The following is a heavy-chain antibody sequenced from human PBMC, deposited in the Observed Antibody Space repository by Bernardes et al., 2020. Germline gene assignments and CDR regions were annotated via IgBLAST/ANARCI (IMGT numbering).Heavy chain of an antibody. CDR3: ARGYYDVWSGYDPNWFDP. J-gene: IGHJ5*02. CDR1: GYTFTGYY. Sequence: ASVKVSCKASGYTFTGYYMHWVRQAPGQGLEWMGWINPNSGCTNYAQKFQGWVTMTRDTSISTAYMELSRLRSDDTAVYYCARGYYDVWSGYDPNWFDPWGQGTLVTVSS. CDR2: INPNSGCT. V-gene: IGHV1-2*04. D-gene: IGHD3-3*01.